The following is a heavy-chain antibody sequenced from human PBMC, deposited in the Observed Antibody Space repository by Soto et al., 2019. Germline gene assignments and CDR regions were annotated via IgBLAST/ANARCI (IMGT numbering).Heavy chain of an antibody. CDR2: ISESSSHI. V-gene: IGHV3-21*01. CDR3: ARDGSKWLKYGYFDL. CDR1: GFTFSTYC. Sequence: EVQLVESGGGLVKPGGSLRLSCAASGFTFSTYCMNWVRQAPGRGLEWVSYISESSSHIYYGDSVRGRFIISRDNAKNSVHLQMNSLRAEDTAVYYCARDGSKWLKYGYFDLWGRGTLVTVSS. D-gene: IGHD5-12*01. J-gene: IGHJ2*01.